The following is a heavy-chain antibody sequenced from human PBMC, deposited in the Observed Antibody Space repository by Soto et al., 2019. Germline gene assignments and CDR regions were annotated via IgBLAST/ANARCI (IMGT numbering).Heavy chain of an antibody. CDR3: ASPDRVAVAVSFDY. D-gene: IGHD6-19*01. CDR2: ISTAGDT. V-gene: IGHV3-13*01. CDR1: GFGFNGYD. J-gene: IGHJ4*02. Sequence: PGGSLRLSCAASGFGFNGYDMHWVRQAPGKNLEWVAAISTAGDTYYLGSVKGRFTISREDAKNSLSLQMNSLRVGDTAVYYCASPDRVAVAVSFDYWGRGTLVTAPQ.